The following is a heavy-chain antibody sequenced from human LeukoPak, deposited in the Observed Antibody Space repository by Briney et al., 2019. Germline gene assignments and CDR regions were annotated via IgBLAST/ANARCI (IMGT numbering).Heavy chain of an antibody. V-gene: IGHV3-74*01. Sequence: AGGSLRLSCAASGFTFSRSWMHWVRHAPGKGLVWVSRINDDGSTTSYADSVKGRFTISRDNSRNTLYLQVNSLRADDTAVYYCAKDYPQIAAAGTTPFDYWGQGTLVIVSS. CDR3: AKDYPQIAAAGTTPFDY. CDR2: INDDGSTT. J-gene: IGHJ4*02. D-gene: IGHD6-13*01. CDR1: GFTFSRSW.